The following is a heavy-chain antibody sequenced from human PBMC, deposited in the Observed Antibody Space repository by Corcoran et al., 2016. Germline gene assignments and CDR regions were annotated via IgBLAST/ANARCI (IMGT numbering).Heavy chain of an antibody. J-gene: IGHJ4*02. CDR3: ARAAGADLPDY. V-gene: IGHV1-2*02. CDR1: GYTFTDYY. CDR2: INPNSGGA. Sequence: QVHLMQSGAEVKKPGASVKVSCKASGYTFTDYYMHWVRQAPGQGLEWMGWINPNSGGAKYAQKFQGRVTMTRDTSISTAYMELSRLRSDDTAVYYCARAAGADLPDYWGQGTLVTVSS. D-gene: IGHD3-10*01.